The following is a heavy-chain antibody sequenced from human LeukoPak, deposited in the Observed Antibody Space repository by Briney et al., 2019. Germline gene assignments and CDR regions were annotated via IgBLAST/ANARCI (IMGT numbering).Heavy chain of an antibody. V-gene: IGHV3-23*01. CDR1: GFTFSDYD. CDR2: ITESGDDT. J-gene: IGHJ4*02. CDR3: ARDETKGKGTAWFGWVY. Sequence: GGSLSLSCAASGFTFSDYDMSWIRQAPGEGPEWVSVITESGDDTNYADSVKGRFIISRDNSKNTLFLQMNSLRVEDTAVYYCARDETKGKGTAWFGWVYWGRGTLVTVSS. D-gene: IGHD3-10*01.